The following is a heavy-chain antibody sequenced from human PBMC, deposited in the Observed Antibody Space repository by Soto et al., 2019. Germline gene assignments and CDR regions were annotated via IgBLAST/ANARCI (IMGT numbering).Heavy chain of an antibody. CDR2: IYYSGST. D-gene: IGHD2-2*01. Sequence: QLQLQESGPGLVKPSETLSLTCTVSGGSISSSSYYWGWIRQPPGKGLEWIGSIYYSGSTYYNPSLKSRFTISVDTSKNQFSLKLSSVTAADTAVYYCARGDIVVVPAADLNWFDPWGQGTLVTVSS. V-gene: IGHV4-39*01. J-gene: IGHJ5*02. CDR1: GGSISSSSYY. CDR3: ARGDIVVVPAADLNWFDP.